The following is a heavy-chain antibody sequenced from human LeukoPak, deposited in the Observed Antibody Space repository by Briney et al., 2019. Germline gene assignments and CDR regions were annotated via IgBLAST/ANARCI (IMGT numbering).Heavy chain of an antibody. Sequence: GASVKVSCKASGGTFSSYAISWVRRAPGQGLEWMGRIIPIFGTANYAQKFQGRVTITTDESTSTAYMELSSLRSEDTAVYYSARDSVLRYFDCLVLSRGKPTAFDIWGQGTMVTVSS. D-gene: IGHD3-9*01. CDR1: GGTFSSYA. J-gene: IGHJ3*02. V-gene: IGHV1-69*05. CDR3: ARDSVLRYFDCLVLSRGKPTAFDI. CDR2: IIPIFGTA.